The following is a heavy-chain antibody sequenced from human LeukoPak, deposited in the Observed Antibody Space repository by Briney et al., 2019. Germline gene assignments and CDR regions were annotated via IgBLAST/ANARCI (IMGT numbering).Heavy chain of an antibody. Sequence: ASVKVSCKASGYTFTSYYMHWVRQAPGQGLEWMGWINTNTGNPTYAQGFTGRFVFSLDTSVSTAYLQISSLKAEDTAVYYCARELRYFDWPYFDYWGQGTLVTVSS. D-gene: IGHD3-9*01. CDR3: ARELRYFDWPYFDY. CDR2: INTNTGNP. CDR1: GYTFTSYY. J-gene: IGHJ4*02. V-gene: IGHV7-4-1*02.